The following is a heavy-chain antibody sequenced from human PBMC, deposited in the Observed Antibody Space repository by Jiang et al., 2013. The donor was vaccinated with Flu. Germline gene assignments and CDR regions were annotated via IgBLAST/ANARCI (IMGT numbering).Heavy chain of an antibody. V-gene: IGHV1-69*01. Sequence: SGAEVKKPGSSVKVSCKASGHTISSFSITWVRQAPGQGLEWMGGIIPMFHTANYAQRFQGRVTITADESTSTAYMELSSLRSEDTAIYYCARVPYNVNTYSHYGMDVWGQGTTVTVS. CDR3: ARVPYNVNTYSHYGMDV. J-gene: IGHJ6*02. CDR1: GHTISSFS. D-gene: IGHD5-24*01. CDR2: IIPMFHTA.